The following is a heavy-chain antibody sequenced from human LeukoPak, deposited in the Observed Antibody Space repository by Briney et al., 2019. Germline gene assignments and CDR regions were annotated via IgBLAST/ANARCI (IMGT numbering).Heavy chain of an antibody. J-gene: IGHJ3*02. CDR1: GFTFDDYA. D-gene: IGHD2-2*02. CDR3: AKDLYVDTDAFDI. CDR2: ISWDSGSI. Sequence: QAGGSRRLSCAASGFTFDDYAMHWVRQAPGKGLEWVSGISWDSGSIGYADSVKGRFTISGDNAKNSLYLQMNSLRAEDTALYYCAKDLYVDTDAFDIWGQGTMVTVSS. V-gene: IGHV3-9*01.